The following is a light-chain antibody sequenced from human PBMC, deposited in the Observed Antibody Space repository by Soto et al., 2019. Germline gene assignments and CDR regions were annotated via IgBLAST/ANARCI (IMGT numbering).Light chain of an antibody. V-gene: IGKV1-9*01. Sequence: ILFTQSPSSLAASVGARVTITCRASQGIDSSFAWYQQKPGKAPKLLIYAASSLQSGVPSRFSGSGSGTDFTLTISSLQPEDFATYYCQQLHDYPITFGQGTRLEIK. J-gene: IGKJ5*01. CDR1: QGIDSS. CDR3: QQLHDYPIT. CDR2: AAS.